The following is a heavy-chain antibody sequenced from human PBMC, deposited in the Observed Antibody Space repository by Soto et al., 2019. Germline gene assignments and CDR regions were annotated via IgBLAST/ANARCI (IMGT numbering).Heavy chain of an antibody. J-gene: IGHJ4*02. CDR2: IYPGDSDT. CDR1: GYSFTSYW. D-gene: IGHD2-15*01. V-gene: IGHV5-51*01. Sequence: GESLKISCKGSGYSFTSYWIGWVRQMPGKGLEWMGIIYPGDSDTRYSPSFQGQVTISADKSISTAYLQWSSLKASDTAMYYCARHAIYCSGGSCYFDYWGRGTLVTVSS. CDR3: ARHAIYCSGGSCYFDY.